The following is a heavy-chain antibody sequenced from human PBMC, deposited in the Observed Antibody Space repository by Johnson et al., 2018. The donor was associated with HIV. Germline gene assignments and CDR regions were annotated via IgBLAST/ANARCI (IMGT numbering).Heavy chain of an antibody. CDR1: GFTFSSYG. D-gene: IGHD2-8*02. V-gene: IGHV3-30*02. J-gene: IGHJ3*02. CDR2: IRYDGSNK. CDR3: ARGPSQLYWPDVAFDI. Sequence: QVQLVESGGGLVQPGGSLRLSCAASGFTFSSYGMHWVRQAPGKGLEWVAFIRYDGSNKYYADSAKGRFTISRDNSKNPLYLQMNSLRVADTAAYYCARGPSQLYWPDVAFDIWGQGTTLTVSS.